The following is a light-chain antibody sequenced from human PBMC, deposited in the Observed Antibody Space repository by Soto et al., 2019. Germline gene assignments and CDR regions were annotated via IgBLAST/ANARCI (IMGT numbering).Light chain of an antibody. CDR3: AAWDDGLSGPV. Sequence: QSVLTQPPSVSAAPGQKVTISCSGSSSNIGGNSVSWYQQLPGTAPKLLIYDDNKRPSGIPDRFSGSKSGTSASLAISGLQSEDEADYYCAAWDDGLSGPVFGGGTKVTVL. V-gene: IGLV1-51*01. J-gene: IGLJ3*02. CDR2: DDN. CDR1: SSNIGGNS.